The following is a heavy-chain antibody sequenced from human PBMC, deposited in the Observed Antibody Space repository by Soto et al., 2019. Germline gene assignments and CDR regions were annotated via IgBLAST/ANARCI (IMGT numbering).Heavy chain of an antibody. CDR1: GYTFTDDV. J-gene: IGHJ4*02. CDR2: ITAFNGNT. CDR3: ARISQSDFWSGYYYFLDY. Sequence: QVHLVQSGAEVEKPGASVKVSCKASGYTFTDDVISWVRQAPGQGLQWMGCITAFNGNTKYAQQFQGRVTMTTDTSTSTAYMALRSLESDDTAVYYCARISQSDFWSGYYYFLDYLGQGTLVTVSS. V-gene: IGHV1-18*01. D-gene: IGHD3-3*01.